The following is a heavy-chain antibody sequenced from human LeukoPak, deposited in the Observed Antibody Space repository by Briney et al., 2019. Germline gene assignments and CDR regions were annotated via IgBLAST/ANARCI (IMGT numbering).Heavy chain of an antibody. CDR3: ARDRTGRNTAQDDY. D-gene: IGHD5-18*01. V-gene: IGHV4-34*11. Sequence: SDTLSLTCAVYGGSFSGYYWGWIRQPPGRGLEGIGSIYYTGGTLYNPSLKSRVSMSVDTSTNQFSLKLTSVTAADTAVYYCARDRTGRNTAQDDYWGQGTLVTVSS. CDR2: IYYTGGT. CDR1: GGSFSGYY. J-gene: IGHJ4*02.